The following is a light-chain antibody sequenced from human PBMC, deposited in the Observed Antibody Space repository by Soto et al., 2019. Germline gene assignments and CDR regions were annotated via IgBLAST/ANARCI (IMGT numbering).Light chain of an antibody. CDR2: AAS. Sequence: DIQMTQSPSSLSASIVARVTITCRASQSISSYLNWYQQKPGKAPKLLIYAASSLQSGVPSRFSGSGSGTDFTLTISSLQPEDFATYYCQQSYSTPQTFGQGTKVDIK. CDR1: QSISSY. CDR3: QQSYSTPQT. J-gene: IGKJ1*01. V-gene: IGKV1-39*01.